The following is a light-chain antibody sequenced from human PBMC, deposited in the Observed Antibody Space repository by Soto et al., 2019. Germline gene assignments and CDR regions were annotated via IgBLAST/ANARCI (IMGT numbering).Light chain of an antibody. CDR2: GAS. J-gene: IGKJ2*01. CDR1: QSVIRNY. Sequence: ESVLTQSPGTLSLSPGERATLSCRTSQSVIRNYLAWYQQTPGRSPRLLIYGASNRATGIPDRFSGSGSGTDFTLTISGLEAEDFAVYYCQKYDTAPYTFGQETRLEIK. CDR3: QKYDTAPYT. V-gene: IGKV3-20*01.